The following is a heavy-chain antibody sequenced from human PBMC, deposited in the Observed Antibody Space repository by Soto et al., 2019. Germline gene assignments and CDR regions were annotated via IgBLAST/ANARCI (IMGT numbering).Heavy chain of an antibody. CDR1: GDSISSTHW. D-gene: IGHD2-21*01. Sequence: QVYLHQSGPGLVKPSGTLSLTCAVSGDSISSTHWWTWVRQTPGKGLEWIGEVYHSGSTSYNPSLTRRVTISVDKSNNQFSLKLTSVTAADTAVYYCATLPPRIVVTVLPIPTWGQGTLVSVSS. J-gene: IGHJ5*02. CDR2: VYHSGST. CDR3: ATLPPRIVVTVLPIPT. V-gene: IGHV4-4*02.